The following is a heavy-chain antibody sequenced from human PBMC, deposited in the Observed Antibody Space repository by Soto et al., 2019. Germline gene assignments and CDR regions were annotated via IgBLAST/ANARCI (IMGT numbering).Heavy chain of an antibody. D-gene: IGHD5-12*01. V-gene: IGHV3-7*01. J-gene: IGHJ3*02. CDR2: IKQDGSEK. CDR3: ARDQYSGYDWGAFDI. Sequence: GGSLRLSCAASGFTFSSYWMSWVRQAPGKGLEWVANIKQDGSEKYYVDSVKGRFTISRDNAKNSLYLQMNSLRAEDTAVYYCARDQYSGYDWGAFDIWGQGTMVTVSS. CDR1: GFTFSSYW.